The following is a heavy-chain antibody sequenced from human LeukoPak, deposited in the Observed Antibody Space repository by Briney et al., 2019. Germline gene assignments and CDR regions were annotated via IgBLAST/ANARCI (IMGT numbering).Heavy chain of an antibody. V-gene: IGHV3-13*01. Sequence: GGSLRLSCAASGFTFSSYDMHWVRQATGKGLEWVSAIGTAGDTYYPGSVKGRFTIFRENAKNSLYLQMNSLRAGDTAVYYCARGRASGYSSGWYSPYKYWYFDLWGRGTLVTVSS. CDR2: IGTAGDT. D-gene: IGHD6-19*01. J-gene: IGHJ2*01. CDR3: ARGRASGYSSGWYSPYKYWYFDL. CDR1: GFTFSSYD.